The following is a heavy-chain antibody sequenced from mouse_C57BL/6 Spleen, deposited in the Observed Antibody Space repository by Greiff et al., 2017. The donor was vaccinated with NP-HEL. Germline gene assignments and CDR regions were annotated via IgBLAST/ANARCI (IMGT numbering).Heavy chain of an antibody. CDR1: GYSFTDYN. Sequence: EVKVVESGPELVKPGASVKISCKASGYSFTDYNMNWVKQSNGKSLEWIGVLNPNYGTTSYNQKFKGKATLTVDQSSSTAYMQLNSLTSEDSAVYYCASGDYDGSSYYAMDYWGQGTSVTVSS. CDR2: LNPNYGTT. CDR3: ASGDYDGSSYYAMDY. V-gene: IGHV1-39*01. D-gene: IGHD1-1*01. J-gene: IGHJ4*01.